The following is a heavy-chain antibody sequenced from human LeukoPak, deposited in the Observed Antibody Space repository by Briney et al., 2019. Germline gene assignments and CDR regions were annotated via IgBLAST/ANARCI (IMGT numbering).Heavy chain of an antibody. D-gene: IGHD5-24*01. CDR3: ATRPRRDGYKNFDY. J-gene: IGHJ4*02. CDR2: IIPIFGTA. V-gene: IGHV1-69*13. Sequence: SVKVSCKASGGTFSSYAISWVRQAPGQGLEWMGGIIPIFGTANYAQKFQGRVTITADESTSTAYMELSSLRSEDTAVYYCATRPRRDGYKNFDYWGRGTLVTVSS. CDR1: GGTFSSYA.